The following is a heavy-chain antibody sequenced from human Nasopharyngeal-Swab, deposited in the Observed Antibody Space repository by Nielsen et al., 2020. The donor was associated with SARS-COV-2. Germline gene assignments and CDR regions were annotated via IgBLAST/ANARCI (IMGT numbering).Heavy chain of an antibody. Sequence: GESLKISCAASGFIFSNAWMSWVRQAPGKGLEWVGRIKSKTDGGTTDYAAPVKGRFTISRDDSKNTLYLQMNSLKTEDTAVYYCTTIVGANGGDDCWGQGTLVTVSS. V-gene: IGHV3-15*01. CDR1: GFIFSNAW. CDR3: TTIVGANGGDDC. D-gene: IGHD1-26*01. CDR2: IKSKTDGGTT. J-gene: IGHJ4*02.